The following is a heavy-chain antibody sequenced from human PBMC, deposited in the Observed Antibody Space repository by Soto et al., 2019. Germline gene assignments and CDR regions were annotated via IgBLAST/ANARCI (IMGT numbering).Heavy chain of an antibody. CDR1: GGSIRGYY. V-gene: IGHV4-59*01. J-gene: IGHJ4*02. Sequence: SETLSLTCSVSGGSIRGYYWTWIRQPPGKGLEWLGYIYYTGSTKYNPSLKSRVTISADTSNNQLFLKLSSATAADTAVYYCAREVSSYGSTYFDRWGQGTLVTVSS. D-gene: IGHD5-18*01. CDR3: AREVSSYGSTYFDR. CDR2: IYYTGST.